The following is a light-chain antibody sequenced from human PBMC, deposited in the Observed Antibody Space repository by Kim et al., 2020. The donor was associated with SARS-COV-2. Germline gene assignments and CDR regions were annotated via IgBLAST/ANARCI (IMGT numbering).Light chain of an antibody. Sequence: PSVTVSCTGTSSNIGAYNYVSWYQELPRKAPKVMIYDVNKWPSGVPDRFSGTKSANAASLTISGLQAEDEADYYCCSYARGSVYVFGTGTKVTVL. CDR1: SSNIGAYNY. J-gene: IGLJ1*01. CDR3: CSYARGSVYV. V-gene: IGLV2-11*02. CDR2: DVN.